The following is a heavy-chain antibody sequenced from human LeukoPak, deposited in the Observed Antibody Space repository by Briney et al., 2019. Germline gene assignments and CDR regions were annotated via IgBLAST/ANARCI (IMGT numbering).Heavy chain of an antibody. J-gene: IGHJ6*02. D-gene: IGHD3-22*01. CDR2: ISSDSGTI. Sequence: GGSLRLSCAASGFTFSRKTMNWVRQAPGKGLEWVSYISSDSGTIYYADSVRGRFTISRDNAKNSLYLQMNSLRDEDTAVYYCARVSSSGNSYYYYYGMDVWGQGTTVTVSS. V-gene: IGHV3-48*02. CDR1: GFTFSRKT. CDR3: ARVSSSGNSYYYYYGMDV.